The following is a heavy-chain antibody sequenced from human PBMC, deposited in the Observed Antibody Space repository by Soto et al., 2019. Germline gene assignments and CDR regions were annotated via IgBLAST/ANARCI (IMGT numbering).Heavy chain of an antibody. V-gene: IGHV1-18*01. D-gene: IGHD1-1*01. Sequence: SSVKVSCKASGYTFTSYGISWVRQAPGQGLEWMGWISAYNGNTNYAQKLQGRVTMTTDTSTSTAYMELRSLRSDDTAVYYCARRAETNGWNGFGADKYYFDFWGQGTLVTVSS. J-gene: IGHJ4*02. CDR3: ARRAETNGWNGFGADKYYFDF. CDR2: ISAYNGNT. CDR1: GYTFTSYG.